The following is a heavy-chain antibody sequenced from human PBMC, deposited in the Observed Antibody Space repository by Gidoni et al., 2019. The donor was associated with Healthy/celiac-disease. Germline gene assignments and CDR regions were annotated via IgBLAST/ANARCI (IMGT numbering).Heavy chain of an antibody. J-gene: IGHJ3*02. CDR3: ARGPLGYVWGSYRLLPPGHDAFDI. V-gene: IGHV4-34*01. D-gene: IGHD3-16*02. CDR1: GGSFSGYY. CDR2: INHSGST. Sequence: QVQLQQWGAGLLKPSETLSLTCAVYGGSFSGYYWSWIRQPPGKGLEWIGEINHSGSTNYNPSLKSRVTISVDTSKNQFSLKLSSVTAADTAVYYCARGPLGYVWGSYRLLPPGHDAFDIWGQGTMVTVSS.